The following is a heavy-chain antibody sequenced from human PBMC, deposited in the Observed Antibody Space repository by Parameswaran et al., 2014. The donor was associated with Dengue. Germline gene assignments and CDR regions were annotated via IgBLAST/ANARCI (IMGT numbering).Heavy chain of an antibody. CDR3: ARDVVYCSGGSCYSSQAFDI. J-gene: IGHJ3*02. D-gene: IGHD2-15*01. CDR2: ISSSSGTI. CDR1: GFTFSSYS. Sequence: QASETLSLTCAASGFTFSSYSVNWVRQAPGKGLEWVSYISSSSGTIYYADSLKGRFTISRDNAKNSLYLQMNSLRDEDTAVYYCARDVVYCSGGSCYSSQAFDIWGQGTMVTVSS. V-gene: IGHV3-48*02.